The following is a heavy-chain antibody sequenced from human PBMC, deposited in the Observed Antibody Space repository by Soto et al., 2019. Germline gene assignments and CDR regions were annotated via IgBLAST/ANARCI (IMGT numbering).Heavy chain of an antibody. D-gene: IGHD2-21*02. Sequence: QVQLVESGGGVVQPGRSLRLSCAASGFVFSSYAMHWVRQAPGKGLEWVAVISYDGINKYYADFVKGRFTISRDNSKNTLYLQMNSLRTEDTAVYYCARDGDCGSDCKALDYWGQGTLVTVSS. CDR3: ARDGDCGSDCKALDY. CDR1: GFVFSSYA. V-gene: IGHV3-30*01. CDR2: ISYDGINK. J-gene: IGHJ4*02.